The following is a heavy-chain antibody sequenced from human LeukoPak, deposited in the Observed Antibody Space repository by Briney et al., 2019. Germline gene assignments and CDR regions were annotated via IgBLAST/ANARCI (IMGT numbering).Heavy chain of an antibody. Sequence: GVSLRLSCAASGFTFSSYWMSWVRQAPGKGLEWVANIKQDGSEKYYVDSVKGRFTISRDNAKNSLYLQMNSLRAEDTAVYYCARSPEDIVLMVYAPSWFDPWGQGTLVTVSS. CDR1: GFTFSSYW. CDR2: IKQDGSEK. J-gene: IGHJ5*02. CDR3: ARSPEDIVLMVYAPSWFDP. D-gene: IGHD2-8*01. V-gene: IGHV3-7*03.